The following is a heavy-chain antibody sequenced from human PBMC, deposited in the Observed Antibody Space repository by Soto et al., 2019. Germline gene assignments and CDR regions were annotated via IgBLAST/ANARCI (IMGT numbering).Heavy chain of an antibody. V-gene: IGHV4-4*07. J-gene: IGHJ4*02. Sequence: SETLSLTCTVSGGSVSSHYWSWIRQPAGKGLEWLGRLYNAERTSYNPSLKGRVTMSMDTSNNQFSLKLTSVTAADTAVYFCAREPLAHSYFDFWGQGTLVTVSS. CDR2: LYNAERT. CDR3: AREPLAHSYFDF. CDR1: GGSVSSHY.